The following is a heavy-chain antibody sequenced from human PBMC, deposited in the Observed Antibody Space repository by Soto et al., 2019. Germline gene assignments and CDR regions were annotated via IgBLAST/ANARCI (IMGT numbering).Heavy chain of an antibody. CDR3: ARYNTGHSDY. D-gene: IGHD1-20*01. Sequence: QGQLVESGGGVVQPGRSLRLSCAASGFTFSSYGMHWVRQAPGKGLEWVAVIWYHGNSMYYADSVKGRFTISRDNSKNTLYLQMNNLRAEDTGVYYCARYNTGHSDYWGQGTLVTVSS. J-gene: IGHJ4*02. CDR1: GFTFSSYG. V-gene: IGHV3-33*01. CDR2: IWYHGNSM.